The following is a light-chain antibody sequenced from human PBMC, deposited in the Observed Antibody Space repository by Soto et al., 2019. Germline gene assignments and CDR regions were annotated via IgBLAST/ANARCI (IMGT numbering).Light chain of an antibody. CDR3: QQYNNWTPGT. CDR2: GTS. V-gene: IGKV3-15*01. CDR1: QSVNSN. J-gene: IGKJ1*01. Sequence: EIILTQSPATLSVSPGERATLSCRASQSVNSNLAWYQQKHGQAPRLLIYGTSTRATGIPARFSGSGSGTEFTLTISSLQSEDFVIYYCQQYNNWTPGTFGQGTKVEIK.